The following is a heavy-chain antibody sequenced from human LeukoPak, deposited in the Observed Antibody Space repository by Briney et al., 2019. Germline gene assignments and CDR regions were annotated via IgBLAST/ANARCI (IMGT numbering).Heavy chain of an antibody. Sequence: GGSLKLSCEASGFTFSSYEMNWVRQAPGKGLEWVSYISSSGSTIYYADSVKGRFTISRDNAKNSLYLQMNSLRAEDTAVYYCAELGITMIGGVWGKGTTVTTSS. CDR3: AELGITMIGGV. V-gene: IGHV3-48*03. J-gene: IGHJ6*04. D-gene: IGHD3-10*02. CDR1: GFTFSSYE. CDR2: ISSSGSTI.